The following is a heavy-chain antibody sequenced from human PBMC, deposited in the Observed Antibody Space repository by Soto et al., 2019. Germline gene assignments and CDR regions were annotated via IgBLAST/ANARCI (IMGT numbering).Heavy chain of an antibody. D-gene: IGHD2-2*01. CDR1: GGTFSSYT. J-gene: IGHJ3*02. CDR2: IIPILGIA. CDR3: ARDPTIVVVQATLGGDAFDI. V-gene: IGHV1-69*08. Sequence: QVQLVQSGAEVKKPGSSVKVSGKASGGTFSSYTISWVRPAPGQGLEWIGRIIPILGIANYAHQFQGRVTSTADKTTSTAYMELSSLRAEDTAVYYCARDPTIVVVQATLGGDAFDIWGQGTMVTVSS.